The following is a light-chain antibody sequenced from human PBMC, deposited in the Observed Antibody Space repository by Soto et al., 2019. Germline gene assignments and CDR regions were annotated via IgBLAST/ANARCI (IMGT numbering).Light chain of an antibody. CDR3: QQYYTSPIT. Sequence: DIVMTQSPDSLAVSLGERATINCKSSQSVLYSSNNENYLAWYQQKPGPPPKLLIYWASTRESGVPDRFSGSGSGTDFTLTISSLQAEDVAVYYCQQYYTSPITFGPGTKVDI. CDR2: WAS. V-gene: IGKV4-1*01. J-gene: IGKJ3*01. CDR1: QSVLYSSNNENY.